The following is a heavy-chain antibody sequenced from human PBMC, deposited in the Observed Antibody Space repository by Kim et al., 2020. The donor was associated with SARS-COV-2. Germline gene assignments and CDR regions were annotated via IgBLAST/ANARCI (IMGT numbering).Heavy chain of an antibody. CDR2: ISSSSSTI. CDR3: ARAAEAIFGVVIFDY. J-gene: IGHJ4*02. Sequence: GGSLRLSCAASGFTFSSYSMNWVRQAPGKGLEWVSYISSSSSTIYYADSVKGRFTISRDNAKNSLYLQMNSLRDEDTAVYYCARAAEAIFGVVIFDYWGQGTLVTVSS. D-gene: IGHD3-3*01. V-gene: IGHV3-48*02. CDR1: GFTFSSYS.